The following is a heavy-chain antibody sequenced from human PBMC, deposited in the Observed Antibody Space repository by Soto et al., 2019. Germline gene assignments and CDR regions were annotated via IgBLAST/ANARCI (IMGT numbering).Heavy chain of an antibody. CDR2: ISYDGSNK. D-gene: IGHD3-3*01. CDR3: ASTYYDFLYGDAFDL. J-gene: IGHJ3*01. CDR1: GFTFSSYA. Sequence: QVQLVESGGGVVQPGRSLRLSCAASGFTFSSYAMHWVRQAPGKGLEWVAVISYDGSNKYYADSVKGRFTISRDNSKNTLYLQMNSLRAEDTAVYYCASTYYDFLYGDAFDLWGQGTMVTVSS. V-gene: IGHV3-30-3*01.